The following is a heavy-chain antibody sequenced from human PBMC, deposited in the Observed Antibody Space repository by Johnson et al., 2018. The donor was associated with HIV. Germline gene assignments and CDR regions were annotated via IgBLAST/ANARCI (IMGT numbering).Heavy chain of an antibody. CDR2: VSGSGGST. CDR1: GFTFNNYA. J-gene: IGHJ3*02. CDR3: AKEGRDCTGGVCYSLAFDI. D-gene: IGHD2-8*02. V-gene: IGHV3-23*04. Sequence: VQLVESGGGLGQPGGSLRLSCAASGFTFNNYAINWVRQAPGKGLEWVSVVSGSGGSTNYADSVKGRFTSSRDNSKNTLYLQMNSLRAEDTAVYYCAKEGRDCTGGVCYSLAFDIWGQGTMVTVST.